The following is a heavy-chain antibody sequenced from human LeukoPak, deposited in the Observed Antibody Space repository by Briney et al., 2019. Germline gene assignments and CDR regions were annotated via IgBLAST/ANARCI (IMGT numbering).Heavy chain of an antibody. V-gene: IGHV3-33*08. CDR1: GFTFSSYG. J-gene: IGHJ4*02. CDR2: IWYDGSNK. D-gene: IGHD1-26*01. Sequence: GGSLRLSCAASGFTFSSYGMHWVRPAPGKGLMWVAVIWYDGSNKYYADSVKGRFTISRDNSKNTLYLQMNSLRAEDTAVYYCAREGSGSYYLGPKDYWGQGTLVTVSS. CDR3: AREGSGSYYLGPKDY.